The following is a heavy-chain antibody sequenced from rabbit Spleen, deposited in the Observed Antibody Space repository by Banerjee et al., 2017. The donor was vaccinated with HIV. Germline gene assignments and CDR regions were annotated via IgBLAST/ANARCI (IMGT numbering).Heavy chain of an antibody. J-gene: IGHJ4*01. D-gene: IGHD1-1*01. CDR1: GIDFSSYG. V-gene: IGHV1S47*01. CDR3: ARYASSSGSPYYFNL. Sequence: QEQLVESGGGLVTLGGSLKLSCKASGIDFSSYGISWVRKAPGKGLEWIAYIYPDYGSTDYASWVNGRFTISLDNAQNTVFLQMTSLTAADTATYFCARYASSSGSPYYFNLWGQGTLVTVS. CDR2: IYPDYGST.